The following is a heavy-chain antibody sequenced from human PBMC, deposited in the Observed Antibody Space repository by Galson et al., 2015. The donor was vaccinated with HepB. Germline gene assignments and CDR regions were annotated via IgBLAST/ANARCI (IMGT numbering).Heavy chain of an antibody. CDR3: VTVYSSSYAVFDY. D-gene: IGHD6-6*01. CDR1: GLTFRSYA. J-gene: IGHJ4*02. CDR2: ISGSGGST. Sequence: SLRLSCAASGLTFRSYAMSWVRQAPGKGLEWVSAISGSGGSTYYADSVKGRFTISRDNSKNTLYLQMSSLRAEDTAVYYCVTVYSSSYAVFDYWVQGTLFTVSS. V-gene: IGHV3-23*01.